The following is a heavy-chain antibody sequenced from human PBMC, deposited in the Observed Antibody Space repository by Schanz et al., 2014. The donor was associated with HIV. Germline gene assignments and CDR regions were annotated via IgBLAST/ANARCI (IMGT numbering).Heavy chain of an antibody. CDR1: GGTFSNYA. CDR3: ARDVGTSRTYDGFDI. V-gene: IGHV1-69*06. D-gene: IGHD1-26*01. Sequence: QVHLVQSGAEVKKPGSSVKVSCKASGGTFSNYAMTWVRQAPGQGLEWMAGIIPIIGTADYAQKFQDRVTITADKSTSTAYMELSSLRPEDTAIYYCARDVGTSRTYDGFDIWGQGTMVTVSS. CDR2: IIPIIGTA. J-gene: IGHJ3*02.